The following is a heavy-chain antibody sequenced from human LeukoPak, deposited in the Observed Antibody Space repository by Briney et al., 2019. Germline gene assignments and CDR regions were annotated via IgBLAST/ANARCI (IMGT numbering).Heavy chain of an antibody. CDR3: ASKRGYSYGLDY. CDR1: GGTFSSYA. CDR2: IIPIFGTA. V-gene: IGHV1-69*13. J-gene: IGHJ4*02. Sequence: SVKVSCKAAGGTFSSYAISWVRQAPGQGLEWMGGIIPIFGTANYAQKFQGRVTITADESTSTGYVELSSLRSEDTAVYYCASKRGYSYGLDYWGQGTLVTVSS. D-gene: IGHD5-18*01.